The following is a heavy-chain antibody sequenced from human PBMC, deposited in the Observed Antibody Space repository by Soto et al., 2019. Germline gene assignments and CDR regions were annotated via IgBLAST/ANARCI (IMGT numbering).Heavy chain of an antibody. Sequence: GGSLRLSCAASGVTFSSYAMSWVRQAPGKGLEWVSAISAGAVATNYADSVKGRFTISRDNSKNTLYLQMNSLRAEDTAVYYCANGRDSSGSYRPFYYWGQGALGTVSS. V-gene: IGHV3-23*01. CDR1: GVTFSSYA. J-gene: IGHJ4*02. D-gene: IGHD3-22*01. CDR2: ISAGAVAT. CDR3: ANGRDSSGSYRPFYY.